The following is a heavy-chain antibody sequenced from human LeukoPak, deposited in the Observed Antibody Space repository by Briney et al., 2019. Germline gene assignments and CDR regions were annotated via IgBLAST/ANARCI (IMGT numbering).Heavy chain of an antibody. D-gene: IGHD3-10*01. CDR3: ARHQTHGSGSFDP. CDR2: VYYSGST. J-gene: IGHJ5*02. Sequence: PSETLSLTCTVSGGSIGSSSYYWGWIRQPPGKGLEWIGSVYYSGSTYYNPSLKSRVTISADTSKNQFSLKLSSVTAADTAVYYCARHQTHGSGSFDPWGQGTLVTVSS. V-gene: IGHV4-39*01. CDR1: GGSIGSSSYY.